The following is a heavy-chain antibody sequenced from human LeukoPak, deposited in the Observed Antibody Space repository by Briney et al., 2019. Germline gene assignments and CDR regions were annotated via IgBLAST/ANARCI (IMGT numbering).Heavy chain of an antibody. CDR2: ISAYNGNT. CDR1: GYTFTSYG. J-gene: IGHJ5*02. Sequence: ASVTVSCKASGYTFTSYGISWVRQAPGQGLEWMGWISAYNGNTNYAQKLQGRVTMTTDTSTSTAYMELRSLRSDDTAVYYCAREAVHCSSTSCSGRWFDPWGQGTLVTVSS. D-gene: IGHD2-2*01. CDR3: AREAVHCSSTSCSGRWFDP. V-gene: IGHV1-18*01.